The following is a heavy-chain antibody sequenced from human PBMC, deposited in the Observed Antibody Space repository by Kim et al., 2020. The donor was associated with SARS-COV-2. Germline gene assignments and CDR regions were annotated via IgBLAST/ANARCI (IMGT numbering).Heavy chain of an antibody. CDR3: ARHPSSSWPGDY. CDR2: IYYSGST. D-gene: IGHD6-13*01. CDR1: GGSISSYY. J-gene: IGHJ4*02. Sequence: SQTLSLTCTVSGGSISSYYWSWIRQPPGKGLEWIGYIYYSGSTNYNPSLKSRVTISVDTSKNQFSLKLSSVTAADTAVYYCARHPSSSWPGDYWGQGTLVTVSS. V-gene: IGHV4-59*08.